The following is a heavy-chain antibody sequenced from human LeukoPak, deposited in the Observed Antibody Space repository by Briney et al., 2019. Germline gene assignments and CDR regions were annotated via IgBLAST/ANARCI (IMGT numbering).Heavy chain of an antibody. J-gene: IGHJ5*02. D-gene: IGHD6-13*01. CDR1: GGTFSSYA. CDR2: IIPIFGTA. V-gene: IGHV1-69*01. Sequence: SVKVSCKASGGTFSSYAISWVRQAPGQGLEWMGGIIPIFGTANHAQKFQGRVTITADESTSTAYMELSSLRSEDTAVYYCAGAAAADLRFGWFDPWGQGTLVTVSS. CDR3: AGAAAADLRFGWFDP.